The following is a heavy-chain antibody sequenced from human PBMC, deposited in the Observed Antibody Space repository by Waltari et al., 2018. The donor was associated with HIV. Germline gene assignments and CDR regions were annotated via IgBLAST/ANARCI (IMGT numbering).Heavy chain of an antibody. J-gene: IGHJ4*02. V-gene: IGHV1-46*01. D-gene: IGHD1-1*01. CDR2: INPGGGSV. CDR1: TYTLTTLF. CDR3: AGITEIDDVTTMT. Sequence: QVHLLQSGVEVKKPGASVKISCKASTYTLTTLFVHWVRQTPGQGFEWMGGINPGGGSVNFSPKFQAGVTMTREGAGTMTMDTSTTTVSMEVSSRRSEDTAMYYCAGITEIDDVTTMTWGQGTLVTVSS.